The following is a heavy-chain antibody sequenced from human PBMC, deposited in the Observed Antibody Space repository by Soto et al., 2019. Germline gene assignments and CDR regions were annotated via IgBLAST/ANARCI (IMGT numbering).Heavy chain of an antibody. V-gene: IGHV3-15*01. CDR1: GFTFSNAW. CDR3: TTASIVVIPAAIYYYGMDV. CDR2: IKSKTDGGTT. Sequence: EVQLVESGGGLVKPGGSLRLSCAASGFTFSNAWMSWVRQAPGKGLEWVGRIKSKTDGGTTDYDAPVKGRFTISRDDSKNTLYLQMNSLKTEDKAVYYCTTASIVVIPAAIYYYGMDVWGQGTTVTVSS. D-gene: IGHD2-2*02. J-gene: IGHJ6*02.